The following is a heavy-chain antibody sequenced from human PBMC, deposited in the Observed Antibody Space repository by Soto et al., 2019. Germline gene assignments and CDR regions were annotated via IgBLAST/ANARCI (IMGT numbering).Heavy chain of an antibody. CDR2: ISLYSDGT. J-gene: IGHJ5*02. Sequence: DSLKVSCKTSGYTFSNYGITWVRQAPGQPLEWLGWISLYSDGTNYAQKFQGRVSMTTDTSTTTAYMELRSLRSDDTAVYYCARVVPGAEAWFGPWGQGTLVTVPS. CDR3: ARVVPGAEAWFGP. V-gene: IGHV1-18*01. CDR1: GYTFSNYG. D-gene: IGHD2-2*01.